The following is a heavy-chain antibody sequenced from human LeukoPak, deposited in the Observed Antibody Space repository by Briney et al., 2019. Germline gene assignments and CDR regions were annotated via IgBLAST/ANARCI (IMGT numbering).Heavy chain of an antibody. V-gene: IGHV4-34*01. D-gene: IGHD6-6*01. J-gene: IGHJ5*02. Sequence: TSETLSLTCAAYGGSFSGYYWSWIRQPPGKGLEWIGEINHSGSTNYNPSLKSRVAISVDTSKNQFSLKLSSVTAADTAVYYCARDCVAARPGWFDPWGQGTLVTVSS. CDR1: GGSFSGYY. CDR2: INHSGST. CDR3: ARDCVAARPGWFDP.